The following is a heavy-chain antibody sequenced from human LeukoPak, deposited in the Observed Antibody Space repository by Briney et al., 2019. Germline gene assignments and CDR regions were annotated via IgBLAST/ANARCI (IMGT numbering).Heavy chain of an antibody. V-gene: IGHV3-7*01. D-gene: IGHD2/OR15-2a*01. CDR3: ARGEFGDYYYFYMDV. CDR2: IKQDGSEK. J-gene: IGHJ6*03. CDR1: GFTFSSFW. Sequence: GGSLRLSCAASGFTFSSFWMSWVRQVPGKGLEWVGNIKQDGSEKYYVASMKGRFTISRDNAKNSLYLQMNSLRAEDTAVYYCARGEFGDYYYFYMDVWGKGTTVTVSS.